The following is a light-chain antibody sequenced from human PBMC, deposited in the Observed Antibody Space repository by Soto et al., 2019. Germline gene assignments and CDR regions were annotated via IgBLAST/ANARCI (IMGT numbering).Light chain of an antibody. J-gene: IGKJ5*01. CDR1: QSVSSSY. CDR3: QQYGSSPIT. Sequence: EIVLTQSPGTLSLSPGERATLSCRASQSVSSSYLAWYQQNPRQAPRLLIYGASSRATGIADRFSGSGSATDFTLTISRLEPEDFAEYYCQQYGSSPITFGQGTRVEMK. CDR2: GAS. V-gene: IGKV3-20*01.